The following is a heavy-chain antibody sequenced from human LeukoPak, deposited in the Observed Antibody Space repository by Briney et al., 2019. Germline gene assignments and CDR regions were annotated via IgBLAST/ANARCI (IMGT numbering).Heavy chain of an antibody. D-gene: IGHD2-15*01. J-gene: IGHJ4*02. CDR1: GGSISSSSYY. V-gene: IGHV4-39*01. Sequence: SETLSLTCTVSGGSISSSSYYWGWIRQPPGKGLEWIGSIYYSGGTYYNPSLKSRVTISVDTSKNQFSLKLSSVTAADTAVYYCARRYCSGGSCYYFDYWGQGTLVTVSS. CDR3: ARRYCSGGSCYYFDY. CDR2: IYYSGGT.